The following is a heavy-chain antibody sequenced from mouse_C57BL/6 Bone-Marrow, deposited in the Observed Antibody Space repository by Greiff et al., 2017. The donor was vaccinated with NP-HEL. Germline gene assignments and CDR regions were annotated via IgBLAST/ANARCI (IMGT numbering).Heavy chain of an antibody. CDR1: GYTFTSYW. CDR3: ARDGYSNYVWYFDV. D-gene: IGHD2-5*01. V-gene: IGHV1-64*01. CDR2: IHPNSGST. Sequence: QVQLQQSGAELVKPGASVKLSCKASGYTFTSYWMHWVKQRPGQGLEWIGMIHPNSGSTNYNEKFKSKATLTVDKSSSTAYMQLSSLTSEDSAVYYCARDGYSNYVWYFDVWGTGTTVTVSS. J-gene: IGHJ1*03.